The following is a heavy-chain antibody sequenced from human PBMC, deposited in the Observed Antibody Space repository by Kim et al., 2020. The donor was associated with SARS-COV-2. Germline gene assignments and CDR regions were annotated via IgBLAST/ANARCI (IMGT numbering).Heavy chain of an antibody. J-gene: IGHJ3*02. D-gene: IGHD3-16*01. CDR1: GFTFSAYD. Sequence: GGSLRLSCATSGFTFSAYDMSWVRQAPGKGLEWLSFITKTTSAIYYADSVKGRFTTSRDNGKNSLYLQMSSLTDEDTAVYFCVRDRWGSAFDIWGQGTLVTVSS. V-gene: IGHV3-48*02. CDR3: VRDRWGSAFDI. CDR2: ITKTTSAI.